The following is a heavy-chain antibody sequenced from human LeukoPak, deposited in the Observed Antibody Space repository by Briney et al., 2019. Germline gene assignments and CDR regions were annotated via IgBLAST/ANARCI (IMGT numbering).Heavy chain of an antibody. V-gene: IGHV1-2*02. D-gene: IGHD1-26*01. CDR2: INPNSGGT. CDR3: ARDRYSGSYSDY. J-gene: IGHJ4*02. CDR1: GYTFTGYY. Sequence: ASVKVSCKASGYTFTGYYMHWVRQAPGQGLEWMGWINPNSGGTNYAQRFQGRVTMTRDTSISTAYMELSRLRSDDTAVYYCARDRYSGSYSDYWGQGTLVTVSS.